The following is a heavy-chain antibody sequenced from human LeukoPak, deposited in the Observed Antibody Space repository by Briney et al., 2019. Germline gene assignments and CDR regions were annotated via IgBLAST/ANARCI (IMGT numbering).Heavy chain of an antibody. CDR2: IIPLFGAA. CDR3: SNPLIAVAGTSPFDI. D-gene: IGHD6-19*01. CDR1: GGTFSSYA. Sequence: SVKVSCKASGGTFSSYAISWLRQAPGQGLEWMGRIIPLFGAANYAQKFPGRGTITTDESTSPVHLELSSLRSEDQAVYYCSNPLIAVAGTSPFDIWGQETRVSVPS. J-gene: IGHJ3*02. V-gene: IGHV1-69*05.